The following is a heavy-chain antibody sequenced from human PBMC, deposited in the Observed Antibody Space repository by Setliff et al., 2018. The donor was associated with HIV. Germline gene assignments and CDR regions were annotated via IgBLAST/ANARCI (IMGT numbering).Heavy chain of an antibody. J-gene: IGHJ4*02. CDR1: GGSISSGGYS. V-gene: IGHV4-30-2*01. CDR3: ARSEVRGVIITRFDY. CDR2: IYHSGST. Sequence: KPSETLSLTCAVSGGSISSGGYSWSWIRQPPGKGLEWIGYIYHSGSTYYNPSLKSRVTISVDRSKNQFSLKLSSVTAADTAVYYCARSEVRGVIITRFDYWGQGTLVTVSS. D-gene: IGHD3-10*01.